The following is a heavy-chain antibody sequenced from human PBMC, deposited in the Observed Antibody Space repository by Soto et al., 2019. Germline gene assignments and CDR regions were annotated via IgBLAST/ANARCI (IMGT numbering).Heavy chain of an antibody. CDR1: GGTFSSYT. CDR3: ARQEGGTEGSDWFDP. CDR2: IIPIIGIA. V-gene: IGHV1-69*02. Sequence: QVQLVQSGAEVKETGSSVKVSCKASGGTFSSYTFSWVRQAPGQGLEWMGTIIPIIGIANYARKFQGRVTMTADKSTSTAYMELRSLRSEDTAVYYCARQEGGTEGSDWFDPWGQGTLVTVSS. D-gene: IGHD2-15*01. J-gene: IGHJ5*02.